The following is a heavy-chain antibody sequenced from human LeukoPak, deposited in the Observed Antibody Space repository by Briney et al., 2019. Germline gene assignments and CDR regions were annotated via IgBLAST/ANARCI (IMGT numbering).Heavy chain of an antibody. Sequence: GGSLRLSCAASGFSFSNYEMNWVRQAPGKGLEWFSYISSSASTIYYADSVKGRFTISRDNAKNSLYLQMNSLRAEDTAVYYCARGVFYSSDYSNCFDPWGQGTLVTVSS. D-gene: IGHD6-19*01. V-gene: IGHV3-48*03. CDR1: GFSFSNYE. CDR3: ARGVFYSSDYSNCFDP. CDR2: ISSSASTI. J-gene: IGHJ5*02.